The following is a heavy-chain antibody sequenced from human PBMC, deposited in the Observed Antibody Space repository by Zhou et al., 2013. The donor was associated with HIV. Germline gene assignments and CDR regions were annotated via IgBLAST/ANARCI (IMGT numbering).Heavy chain of an antibody. CDR2: IIPVFRRP. D-gene: IGHD1-26*01. CDR1: GGTFNSYG. CDR3: TIKGSEDRGWFDP. V-gene: IGHV1-69*05. Sequence: QVQLVQSGAEVKMPGSSVKVSCKASGGTFNSYGVSWVRQAPGQRPEWMGGIIPVFRRPNYAQQFQGRVTFTTDESTNTAYMELSSLRSEDTAIYYCTIKGSEDRGWFDPWGQGTLVTVSS. J-gene: IGHJ5*02.